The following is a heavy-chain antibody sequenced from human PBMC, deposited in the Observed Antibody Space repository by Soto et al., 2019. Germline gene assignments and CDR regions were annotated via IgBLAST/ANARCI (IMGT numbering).Heavy chain of an antibody. CDR3: AKESPAMVTPFDY. CDR1: GFTFSSYG. D-gene: IGHD5-18*01. J-gene: IGHJ4*02. Sequence: GSLRLSCAASGFTFSSYGMHWVRQAPGKGLEWVAVISYDGSNKYYADSVKGRFTISRDNSKNTLYLQMNSLRAEDTAVYYCAKESPAMVTPFDYWGQGTLVTVSS. CDR2: ISYDGSNK. V-gene: IGHV3-30*18.